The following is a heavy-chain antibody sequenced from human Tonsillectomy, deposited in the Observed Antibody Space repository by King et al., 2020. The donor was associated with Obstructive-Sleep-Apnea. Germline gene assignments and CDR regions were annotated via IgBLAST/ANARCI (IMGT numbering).Heavy chain of an antibody. V-gene: IGHV4-59*01. D-gene: IGHD3-3*01. CDR2: IYYSGST. CDR3: ARGRNGDFWSGYYGDYGMDV. CDR1: GGSISSYY. Sequence: QLQESGPGLVKPSETLSLTCTVSGGSISSYYWSWIRQPPGKGLEWIGDIYYSGSTNYNPSLTSRVTISVDTSKNQFSLKLSTVTAADTAVYYCARGRNGDFWSGYYGDYGMDVWGQGTTVTVSS. J-gene: IGHJ6*02.